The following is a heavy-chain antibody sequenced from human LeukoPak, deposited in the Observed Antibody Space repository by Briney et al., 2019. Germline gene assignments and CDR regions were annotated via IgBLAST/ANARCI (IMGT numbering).Heavy chain of an antibody. V-gene: IGHV3-48*04. J-gene: IGHJ4*02. D-gene: IGHD3-10*01. CDR1: GFTFSSYS. Sequence: GGSLRLSCAASGFTFSSYSMNWVRQAPGKGLEWVSYISSSSSTIYYADSVKGRFTISRDNAKNSLYLQMNSLRAEDTAVYYCARSGSGSYSTPFDYWGQGTLVTVSS. CDR3: ARSGSGSYSTPFDY. CDR2: ISSSSSTI.